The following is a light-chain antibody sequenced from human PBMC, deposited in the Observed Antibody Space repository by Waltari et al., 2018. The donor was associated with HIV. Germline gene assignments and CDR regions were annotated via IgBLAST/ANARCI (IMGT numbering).Light chain of an antibody. CDR2: DDD. J-gene: IGLJ2*01. CDR3: GTWDTTLSAVV. Sequence: QSVLTQPPSVSAAPGETVIISCSGSSSNIGNNYVSWYQQLPGTAPKLCIYDDDLRHSGIADRVSGSRSGTSATLGITGLQTGDEADYYCGTWDTTLSAVVFGGGTKLTVL. V-gene: IGLV1-51*01. CDR1: SSNIGNNY.